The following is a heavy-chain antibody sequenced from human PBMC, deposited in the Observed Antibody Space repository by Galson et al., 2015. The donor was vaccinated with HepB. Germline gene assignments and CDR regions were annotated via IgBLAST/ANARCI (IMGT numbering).Heavy chain of an antibody. D-gene: IGHD1-26*01. CDR3: ARDRWGGSYSWIYWYFDL. CDR1: GFTFSSYW. J-gene: IGHJ2*01. Sequence: SLRLSCAASGFTFSSYWMSWVRQAPGKGLEWVANIKQDGSEKYYVDSVKGRFTISRDNAKNSLYLQMNSLRAEDTAVYYCARDRWGGSYSWIYWYFDLWGRGTLVTVSS. CDR2: IKQDGSEK. V-gene: IGHV3-7*03.